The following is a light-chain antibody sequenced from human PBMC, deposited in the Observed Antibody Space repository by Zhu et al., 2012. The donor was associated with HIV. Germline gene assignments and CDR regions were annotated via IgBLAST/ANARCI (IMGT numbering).Light chain of an antibody. CDR1: QSVRNRY. J-gene: IGKJ5*01. V-gene: IGKV3-20*01. Sequence: EIVLTQSPASLSLSPGESATLSCRASQSVRNRYLAWYQQRPGEAPRLLMFGATSRATDISDRFSGGGSGTDFTLTISRLEPEDFAVYFCQQYADSPQITFGQGTRLEIK. CDR3: QQYADSPQIT. CDR2: GAT.